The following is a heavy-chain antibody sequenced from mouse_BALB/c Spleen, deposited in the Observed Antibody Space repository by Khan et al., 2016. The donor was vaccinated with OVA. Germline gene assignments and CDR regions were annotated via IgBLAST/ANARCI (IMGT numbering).Heavy chain of an antibody. CDR2: ITSGGSYT. CDR3: TRDRNYYGSSFYFDY. V-gene: IGHV5-6-4*01. Sequence: QLQESGGGLVKPGGSLRLSCAASGFTFSSYSMSWVRQTPEKRLEWVATITSGGSYTYYPDSVQGRFTISRDNAKNTLYLQMSSLKSEDTAIYYCTRDRNYYGSSFYFDYWGQGTTLTVSS. CDR1: GFTFSSYS. D-gene: IGHD1-1*01. J-gene: IGHJ2*01.